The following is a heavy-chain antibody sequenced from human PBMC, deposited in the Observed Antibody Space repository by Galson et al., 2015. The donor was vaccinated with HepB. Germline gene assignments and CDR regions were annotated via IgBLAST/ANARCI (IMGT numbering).Heavy chain of an antibody. D-gene: IGHD6-13*01. Sequence: SVKVSCKASGYTFTSYGISWVRQAPGQGLEWMGWISAYNGNTNYAQKLQGRVTMTTDTSTSTAYMELRSLRSDDTAVYYCARDLGPGIAAAGTRSFNYWGQGTLVTVSS. CDR2: ISAYNGNT. CDR3: ARDLGPGIAAAGTRSFNY. J-gene: IGHJ4*02. V-gene: IGHV1-18*04. CDR1: GYTFTSYG.